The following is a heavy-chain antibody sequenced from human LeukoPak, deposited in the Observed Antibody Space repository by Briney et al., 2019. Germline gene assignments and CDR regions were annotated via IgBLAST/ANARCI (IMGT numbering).Heavy chain of an antibody. CDR2: ISYDGSTK. CDR1: GFTFSSYA. CDR3: AREWELVY. D-gene: IGHD1-26*01. V-gene: IGHV3-30-3*01. J-gene: IGHJ4*02. Sequence: GGSLRLSCAASGFTFSSYAMHWVRQAPGKGLEGVAVISYDGSTKYYADSVKGRFTISRDNSKNMLYLQKNSLRAEDTAVYYCAREWELVYWGQGTLVTVSS.